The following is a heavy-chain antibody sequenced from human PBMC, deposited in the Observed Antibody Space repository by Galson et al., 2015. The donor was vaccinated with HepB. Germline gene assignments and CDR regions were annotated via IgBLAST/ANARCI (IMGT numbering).Heavy chain of an antibody. J-gene: IGHJ6*02. CDR2: ISGSGGST. Sequence: SLRLSCAASGFTFSSYAMRWVRQAPGKGLEWVSAISGSGGSTYYADSVKGRFTISRDNSKNTLYLQMNSLRAEDTAVYYCASRKVTGRYYDYGMDVWGQGTTVTVSS. CDR3: ASRKVTGRYYDYGMDV. D-gene: IGHD1-14*01. CDR1: GFTFSSYA. V-gene: IGHV3-23*01.